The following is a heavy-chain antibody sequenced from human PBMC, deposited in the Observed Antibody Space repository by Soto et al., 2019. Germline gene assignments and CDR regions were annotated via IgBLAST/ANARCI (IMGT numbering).Heavy chain of an antibody. CDR2: IYPGDSDT. V-gene: IGHV5-51*01. Sequence: VESLKISCKGFGYDFTKDWIGWVRQMPGKGLEWMGIIYPGDSDTRYSPSFIGQVTFSAYKSINTAYLQWSSLKASDTAMYYCARLRGAADGVDVWGHGTTVTVSS. CDR3: ARLRGAADGVDV. D-gene: IGHD1-26*01. J-gene: IGHJ6*02. CDR1: GYDFTKDW.